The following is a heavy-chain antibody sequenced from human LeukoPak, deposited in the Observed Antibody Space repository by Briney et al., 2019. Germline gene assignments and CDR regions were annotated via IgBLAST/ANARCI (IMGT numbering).Heavy chain of an antibody. D-gene: IGHD3-10*01. J-gene: IGHJ4*02. Sequence: PGGSLRLSCAASGFTFSSYEMNWVRQTPGEGLEWVSSISSNSLHIFYTDSVKGRFTISRDNAKNSLYLQMNSLRAEDTALYYCAKDKGPMVRGANDYWGQGTLVTVSS. CDR1: GFTFSSYE. V-gene: IGHV3-21*04. CDR3: AKDKGPMVRGANDY. CDR2: ISSNSLHI.